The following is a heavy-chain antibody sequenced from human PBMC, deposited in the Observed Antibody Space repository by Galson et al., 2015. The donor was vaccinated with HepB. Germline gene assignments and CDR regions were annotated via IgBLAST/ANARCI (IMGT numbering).Heavy chain of an antibody. CDR1: EYTFTSYY. D-gene: IGHD2-8*01. J-gene: IGHJ4*02. CDR3: ARALGYCTNGVCYSISGDAHKGFDC. CDR2: INPSGGSR. Sequence: SVKVSCKASEYTFTSYYMHWVRQAPGQGLEWMGVINPSGGSRTFAPEVPRRVTMTGDTSPSTVYMELSSLRSEDTAVYYCARALGYCTNGVCYSISGDAHKGFDCWGQGTLVTVSS. V-gene: IGHV1-46*03.